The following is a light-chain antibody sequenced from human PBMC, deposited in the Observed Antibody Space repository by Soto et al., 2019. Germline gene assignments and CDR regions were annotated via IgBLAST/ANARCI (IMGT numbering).Light chain of an antibody. CDR2: DAS. Sequence: EIVLTQSPATLSLSPGERATLSCRASRSISNSLAWYQQKPGQAPRLLIYDASNRATGIPARFSGSGSGTDFTLTISSLEPEDFAVYYCQQRSNWPPWTFGQGTKVDIK. CDR1: RSISNS. J-gene: IGKJ1*01. V-gene: IGKV3-11*01. CDR3: QQRSNWPPWT.